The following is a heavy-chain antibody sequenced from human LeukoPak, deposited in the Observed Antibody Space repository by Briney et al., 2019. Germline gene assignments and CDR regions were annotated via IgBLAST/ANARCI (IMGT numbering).Heavy chain of an antibody. D-gene: IGHD3-16*01. CDR3: ARDDALGDNALDI. CDR2: IYSGGST. V-gene: IGHV3-66*01. Sequence: GGSLRLSCAASGFTVSSNYMNWVRQAPGTGLEWVSVIYSGGSTYYADSVKDRFTISRDNSKNTLYLQMNSLRVEDTAVYYCARDDALGDNALDIWGQGTMVTVSS. CDR1: GFTVSSNY. J-gene: IGHJ3*02.